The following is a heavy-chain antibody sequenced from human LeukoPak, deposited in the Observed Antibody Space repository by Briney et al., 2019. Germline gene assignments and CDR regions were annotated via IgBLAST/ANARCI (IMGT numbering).Heavy chain of an antibody. CDR2: INPNSGDT. Sequence: GASVKVSCKASGYTFTGYYIHWVRQAPGQGLEWMGWINPNSGDTKYEQRFQGRVTMTRDTSISTAYMGLTRLRSDDAAVYFCARDGSWSSISYSDYWGQGTLVTVSS. CDR3: ARDGSWSSISYSDY. D-gene: IGHD2-2*01. V-gene: IGHV1-2*02. J-gene: IGHJ4*02. CDR1: GYTFTGYY.